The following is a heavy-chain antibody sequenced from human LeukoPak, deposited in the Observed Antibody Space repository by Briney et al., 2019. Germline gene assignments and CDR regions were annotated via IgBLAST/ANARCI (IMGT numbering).Heavy chain of an antibody. CDR1: GYTFTSYD. J-gene: IGHJ4*02. V-gene: IGHV1-8*01. Sequence: ASVKVSCKASGYTFTSYDINWVRQATGQGLEWMGWMNPNSGNTGYAQKFQGRVTMTRSTSISTAYMELSSLRSEDTAVYYCARLPHYYGSGSYDYWGQRTLVTVSS. CDR2: MNPNSGNT. CDR3: ARLPHYYGSGSYDY. D-gene: IGHD3-10*01.